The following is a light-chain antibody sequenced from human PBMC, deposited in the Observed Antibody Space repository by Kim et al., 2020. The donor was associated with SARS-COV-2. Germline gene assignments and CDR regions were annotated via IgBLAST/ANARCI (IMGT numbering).Light chain of an antibody. Sequence: DIVMTQSPDSLAVSLGERATINCKSNQSLLDSSNNKNYLAWYQQKPGQPPKLLVYWAYIREFGVPDRFSGSGSGTDFTLTISSLQAEDVAVYYCQHYYTFPRTFGQGTKLEI. J-gene: IGKJ2*01. CDR1: QSLLDSSNNKNY. CDR3: QHYYTFPRT. CDR2: WAY. V-gene: IGKV4-1*01.